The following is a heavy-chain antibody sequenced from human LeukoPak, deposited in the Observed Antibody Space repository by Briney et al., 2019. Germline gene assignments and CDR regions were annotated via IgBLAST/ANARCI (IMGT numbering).Heavy chain of an antibody. V-gene: IGHV4-61*05. D-gene: IGHD2-2*01. CDR1: GGSISSNGYY. CDR2: IYYSGST. Sequence: PSETLSLTCSVSGGSISSNGYYWGWIRQPPGKGLEWIGYIYYSGSTNYNPSLKGRVTISVDTSKNQFSLKLSSVTAADTAVYYCARPDCSSTSCYGWFDPWGQGTLVTVSS. J-gene: IGHJ5*02. CDR3: ARPDCSSTSCYGWFDP.